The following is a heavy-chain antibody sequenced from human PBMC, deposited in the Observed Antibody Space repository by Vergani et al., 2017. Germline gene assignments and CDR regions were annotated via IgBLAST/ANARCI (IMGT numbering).Heavy chain of an antibody. V-gene: IGHV4-59*11. Sequence: QVQLQESGPGLVKSSETLSLTCSVSFDSIRNLYCNWIRQPPGKGLEWIGSNHYSENTNYNPSLKTRVTISVDTSKNQFSLTLTSVTAADTAVYYCASDTHSGQRADRWVQGILVTVTS. CDR3: ASDTHSGQRADR. D-gene: IGHD6-19*01. CDR1: FDSIRNLY. CDR2: NHYSENT. J-gene: IGHJ5*02.